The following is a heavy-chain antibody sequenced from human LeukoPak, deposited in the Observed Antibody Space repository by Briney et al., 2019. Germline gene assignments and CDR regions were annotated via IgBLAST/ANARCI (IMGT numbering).Heavy chain of an antibody. CDR2: ISYDGSNK. CDR3: AKDIVSHGSGSLIDY. D-gene: IGHD3-10*01. CDR1: GYTFTSYY. Sequence: SCKASGYTFTSYYMHWVRQAPGKGLEWVAVISYDGSNKYYADSVKGRFPISRDNSKNTLYLQMNSLRAEDTAVYYCAKDIVSHGSGSLIDYWGQGTLVTVSS. J-gene: IGHJ4*02. V-gene: IGHV3-30*18.